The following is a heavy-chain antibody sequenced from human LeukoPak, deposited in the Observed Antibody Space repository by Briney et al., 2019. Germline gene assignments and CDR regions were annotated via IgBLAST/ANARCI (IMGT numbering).Heavy chain of an antibody. CDR2: INWNGGST. CDR1: GFTFDDYA. CDR3: ARAQTYGDSRLLLDY. V-gene: IGHV3-20*04. J-gene: IGHJ4*02. D-gene: IGHD2-21*02. Sequence: GGSLRLSCAASGFTFDDYAMHWVRQAPGKGPEWVSGINWNGGSTGYADSVEGRFTISRDNAKNSQYLQMNSLRVEDTALYYCARAQTYGDSRLLLDYWGQGTLVTVSS.